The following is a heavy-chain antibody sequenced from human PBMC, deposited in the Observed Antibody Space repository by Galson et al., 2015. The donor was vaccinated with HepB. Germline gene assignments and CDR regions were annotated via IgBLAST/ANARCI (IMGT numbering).Heavy chain of an antibody. V-gene: IGHV1-69*13. CDR1: GGTFSTYA. CDR3: AREARHCSGGSCDPEGFDY. D-gene: IGHD2-15*01. J-gene: IGHJ4*02. Sequence: SVKVSCKASGGTFSTYAINWVRQAPGQGLGWMGGIIPVFGTANYAQKFQGRVTITADESTNTAYMELSSLRSEDTAVYYCAREARHCSGGSCDPEGFDYWGQGTLVTVSS. CDR2: IIPVFGTA.